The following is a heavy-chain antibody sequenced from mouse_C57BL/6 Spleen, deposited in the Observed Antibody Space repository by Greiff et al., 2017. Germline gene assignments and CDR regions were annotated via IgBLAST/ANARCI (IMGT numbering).Heavy chain of an antibody. J-gene: IGHJ1*03. Sequence: QVQLQQPGAELVMPGASVKLSCKASGYTFTSYWMHWVKQRPGQGLEWIGELDPSDSYPNYNQKFKGKSTLTVDKSSSTAYMQLSSLTSEDSAVYYCASHCGRRDWYFGVWGTGTTVTVSS. D-gene: IGHD1-1*01. V-gene: IGHV1-69*01. CDR2: LDPSDSYP. CDR1: GYTFTSYW. CDR3: ASHCGRRDWYFGV.